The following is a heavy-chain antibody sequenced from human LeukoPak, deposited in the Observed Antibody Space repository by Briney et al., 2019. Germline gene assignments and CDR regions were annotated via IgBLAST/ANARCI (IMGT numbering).Heavy chain of an antibody. J-gene: IGHJ4*02. CDR2: ISGGGIST. CDR1: GCTISSYA. V-gene: IGHV3-23*01. D-gene: IGHD2-15*01. CDR3: AKEGSGSWGSVWGH. Sequence: PGGSLSLSCAASGCTISSYAMSWVRQAPGKGQELVSDISGGGISTYYADSVKGRFTISRDNSQNTLYLQMNSLRAEDTAVYYCAKEGSGSWGSVWGHWGQGTLVTVS.